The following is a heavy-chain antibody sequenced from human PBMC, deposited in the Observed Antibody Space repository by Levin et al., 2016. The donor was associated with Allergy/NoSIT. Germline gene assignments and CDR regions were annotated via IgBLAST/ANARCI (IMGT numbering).Heavy chain of an antibody. V-gene: IGHV4-39*01. CDR3: ARPMVRGVIAYGMDV. CDR1: GGSISSSSYY. D-gene: IGHD3-10*01. Sequence: SETLSLTCTVSGGSISSSSYYWGWIRQPPGKGLEWIGSIYYSGSTYYNPSLKSRVTISVDTSKNQFSLKLSSVTAADTAVYYCARPMVRGVIAYGMDVWGQGTTVTVSS. CDR2: IYYSGST. J-gene: IGHJ6*02.